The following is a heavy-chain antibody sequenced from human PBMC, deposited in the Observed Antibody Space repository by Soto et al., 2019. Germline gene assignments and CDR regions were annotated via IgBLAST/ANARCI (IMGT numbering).Heavy chain of an antibody. CDR3: ARESDVPYCYYGMDV. CDR2: ISGYNGKT. Sequence: QVQLVQSGGEVKKPGASVKVSCKASGYTFTSYGFTWVRQAPGQGLEWMGWISGYNGKTNYAQKVQDRVTMTTDTSTSTVYMERRSLRSDDTAVYYCARESDVPYCYYGMDVWGQGTTVTVSS. D-gene: IGHD2-15*01. J-gene: IGHJ6*02. V-gene: IGHV1-18*01. CDR1: GYTFTSYG.